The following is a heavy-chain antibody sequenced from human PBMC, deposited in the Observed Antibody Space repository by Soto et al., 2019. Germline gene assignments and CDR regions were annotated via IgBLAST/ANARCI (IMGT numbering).Heavy chain of an antibody. Sequence: EVQLVESGGGLVQPGGSLRLSCAASGFTFSGYEMNWVRQAPGKGLEWVSYISSSGSTIYYADSVTGRFTISRDNAKNSLYLQMSRLRGEDTALSYCATGGSYYILWGQGTLVTVYS. CDR3: ATGGSYYIL. CDR2: ISSSGSTI. D-gene: IGHD1-26*01. V-gene: IGHV3-48*03. J-gene: IGHJ4*02. CDR1: GFTFSGYE.